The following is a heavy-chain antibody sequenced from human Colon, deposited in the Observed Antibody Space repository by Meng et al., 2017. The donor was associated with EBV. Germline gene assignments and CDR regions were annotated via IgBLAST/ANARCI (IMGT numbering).Heavy chain of an antibody. Sequence: VQLVQSGSELKKPGASVKVSGKASGYTFGSYGICWVRQAPGQGLEWMGWFVNYVDTYPAPKFQGRVTMTTDTHTNTAFMELRSLTSDDTAVYYCASGTPGRSYCDYWGQGTLVTVSS. J-gene: IGHJ4*02. V-gene: IGHV1-18*01. CDR2: FVNYVDT. D-gene: IGHD2-15*01. CDR1: GYTFGSYG. CDR3: ASGTPGRSYCDY.